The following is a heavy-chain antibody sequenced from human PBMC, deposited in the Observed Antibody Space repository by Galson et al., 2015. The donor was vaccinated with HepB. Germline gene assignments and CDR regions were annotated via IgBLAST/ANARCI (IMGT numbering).Heavy chain of an antibody. CDR3: AKDGLPYVDIVAYEGSADY. CDR1: GFTFSSYG. D-gene: IGHD5-12*01. Sequence: SLRLSCAASGFTFSSYGMHWVRQAPGKGLEWVAVISYDGSNKYYADSVKGRFTISRDNSKNTLYLQMNSLRAEDTAVYYCAKDGLPYVDIVAYEGSADYWGQGTLVTVYS. V-gene: IGHV3-30*18. J-gene: IGHJ4*02. CDR2: ISYDGSNK.